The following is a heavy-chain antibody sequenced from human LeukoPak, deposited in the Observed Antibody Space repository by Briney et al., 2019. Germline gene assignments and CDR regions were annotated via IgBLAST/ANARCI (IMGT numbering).Heavy chain of an antibody. J-gene: IGHJ4*02. D-gene: IGHD3-10*01. CDR1: GFTFSSYA. CDR2: ISGGGGST. Sequence: GGSLRLSCAASGFTFSSYAMSWVRQAPGKGLEWVSAISGGGGSTYYADSVKGRFTISRDNSKNTLYLQMNSLRAEDTAVYYCAKGMLWFGELSPLDYWGQGTLVTVSS. V-gene: IGHV3-23*01. CDR3: AKGMLWFGELSPLDY.